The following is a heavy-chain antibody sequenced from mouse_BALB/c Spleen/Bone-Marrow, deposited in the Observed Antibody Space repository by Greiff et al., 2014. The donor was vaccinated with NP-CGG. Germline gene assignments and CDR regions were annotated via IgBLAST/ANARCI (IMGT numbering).Heavy chain of an antibody. V-gene: IGHV5-4*02. CDR2: ISDGGSYT. CDR3: ARERGVQGYAMDF. CDR1: GFTFSDYY. J-gene: IGHJ4*01. D-gene: IGHD2-14*01. Sequence: DVQLVESGGGLVKPGGSLKLSCAASGFTFSDYYMYWVRQTPEKRLEWVATISDGGSYTYYPDSVKGRFTISRDIAKNNLYLQMSSLKSEDTAMYYCARERGVQGYAMDFWGQGTSVTVSS.